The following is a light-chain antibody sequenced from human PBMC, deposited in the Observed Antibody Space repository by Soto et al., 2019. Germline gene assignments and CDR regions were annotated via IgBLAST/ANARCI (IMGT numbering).Light chain of an antibody. Sequence: DIQMTQSPSSLSASVGDRVTITCRASQSISSYLNWYQQKPGKAPNLLIYSASKLHSGVPSRFSGSGSGTDFTLIISCLQPEDFATYYCQQSSSNPLTFGGGTRV. CDR1: QSISSY. CDR2: SAS. J-gene: IGKJ4*01. CDR3: QQSSSNPLT. V-gene: IGKV1-39*01.